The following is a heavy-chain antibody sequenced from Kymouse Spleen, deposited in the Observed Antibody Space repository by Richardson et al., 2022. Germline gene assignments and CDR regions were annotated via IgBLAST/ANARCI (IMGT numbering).Heavy chain of an antibody. CDR3: ARHGTMVRGEGWFDP. CDR1: GGSISSSSYY. J-gene: IGHJ5*02. V-gene: IGHV4-39*01. Sequence: QLQLQESGPGLVKPSETLSLTCTVSGGSISSSSYYWGWIRQPPGKGLEWIGSIYYSGSTYYNPSLKSRVTISVDTSKNQFSLKLSSVTAADTAVYYCARHGTMVRGEGWFDPWGQGTLVTVSS. CDR2: IYYSGST. D-gene: IGHD3-10*01.